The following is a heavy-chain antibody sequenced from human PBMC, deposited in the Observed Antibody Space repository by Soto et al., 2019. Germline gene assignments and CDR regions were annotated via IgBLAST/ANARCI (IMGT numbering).Heavy chain of an antibody. CDR2: ISGSGGST. V-gene: IGHV3-23*01. Sequence: GGSLRLSCAASGFTFSSYAMSWVRQAPGKGLEWVSAISGSGGSTYYADSVKGRFTISRDNSKNTLYLQMNSLRAEDTAVYYCAKAVEEPCSGGSCYSGDLLFDYWGQGTLVTVSS. D-gene: IGHD2-15*01. J-gene: IGHJ4*02. CDR3: AKAVEEPCSGGSCYSGDLLFDY. CDR1: GFTFSSYA.